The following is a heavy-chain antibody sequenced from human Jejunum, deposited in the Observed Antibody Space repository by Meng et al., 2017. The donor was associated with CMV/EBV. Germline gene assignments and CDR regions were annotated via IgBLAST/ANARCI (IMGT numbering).Heavy chain of an antibody. V-gene: IGHV4-4*07. CDR1: GGSINGYY. D-gene: IGHD1-26*01. J-gene: IGHJ4*02. CDR2: IYTSGNT. Sequence: QVQLQGSGPGLVKPSETLSLTCIVSGGSINGYYCSGIRQPAGKGLEWIGRIYTSGNTNYNPSLKSRVTMSVDTSKNQFSLKLSSVTAADTAVYYCTRDNLSGSYYFDYWGQGTLVTVSS. CDR3: TRDNLSGSYYFDY.